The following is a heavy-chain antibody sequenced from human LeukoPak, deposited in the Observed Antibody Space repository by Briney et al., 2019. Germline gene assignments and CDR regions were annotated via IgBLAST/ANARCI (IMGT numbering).Heavy chain of an antibody. CDR3: AKPPTYYDFWSGYPFDY. J-gene: IGHJ4*02. CDR1: GFTFSSYA. D-gene: IGHD3-3*01. Sequence: PGGSLRLSCAASGFTFSSYAMSWVRQAPGKGLEWVSAISGSGGSTYYADSVKGRFTISRDNSKNTLYLQMNSLRAEDTAVYYCAKPPTYYDFWSGYPFDYWGQGTLVTVSS. V-gene: IGHV3-23*01. CDR2: ISGSGGST.